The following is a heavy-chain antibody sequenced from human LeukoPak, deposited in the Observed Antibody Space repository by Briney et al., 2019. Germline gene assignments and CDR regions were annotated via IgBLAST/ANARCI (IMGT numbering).Heavy chain of an antibody. CDR3: AKDKLRPARGLPDY. CDR2: ISCCCDHT. D-gene: IGHD2-2*01. CDR1: GFTFSSYA. V-gene: IGHV3-23*01. J-gene: IGHJ4*02. Sequence: GGSLRLSCAASGFTFSSYAMSWVRQAPGKGLEWVSDISCCCDHTYYAASVKGRFTISRDNSKNTLNLQMNSLRAEDTAVYYCAKDKLRPARGLPDYCGQGTLVTVSS.